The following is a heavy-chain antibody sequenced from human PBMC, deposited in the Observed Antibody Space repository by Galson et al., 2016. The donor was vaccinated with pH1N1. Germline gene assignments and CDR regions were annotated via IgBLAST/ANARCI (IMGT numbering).Heavy chain of an antibody. CDR1: GFAFSNYA. D-gene: IGHD6-19*01. J-gene: IGHJ6*02. CDR2: TSGSGGTT. Sequence: SLRLSCAASGFAFSNYAMSWVRQAPGKGLEWVSATSGSGGTTYFADSVRGRFTISRDNAKNTLYLQMNSLRAEDTAVYYCARARQPGWAGHYYGMDVWGQGTTVTVSS. V-gene: IGHV3-23*01. CDR3: ARARQPGWAGHYYGMDV.